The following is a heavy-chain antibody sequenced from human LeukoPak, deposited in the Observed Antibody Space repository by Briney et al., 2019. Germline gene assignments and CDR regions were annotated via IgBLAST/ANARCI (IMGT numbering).Heavy chain of an antibody. CDR1: GGSFSGSY. D-gene: IGHD1-14*01. J-gene: IGHJ5*02. Sequence: PSETLSLTCAVYGGSFSGSYWSWIRQPPRQELEWIGEINHSGSTNSNPSLKSRVTISVESSKNQFSLKLSSVTAADTAVYYCARISVTGWFDPWGQGTLVTVSS. V-gene: IGHV4-34*01. CDR2: INHSGST. CDR3: ARISVTGWFDP.